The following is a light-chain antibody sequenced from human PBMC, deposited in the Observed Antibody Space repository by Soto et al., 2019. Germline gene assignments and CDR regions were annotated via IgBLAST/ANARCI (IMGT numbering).Light chain of an antibody. J-gene: IGKJ4*01. Sequence: EVVVTQSPATLSVSPGERVTLSCRASQSVSTNLAWYQQKPGQAPRHLISGASTRATDILARFSGSGSGTEFTLTISSLQSEDLAVYYCQQYNNWPLTFGGGTKVEIK. CDR1: QSVSTN. V-gene: IGKV3-15*01. CDR3: QQYNNWPLT. CDR2: GAS.